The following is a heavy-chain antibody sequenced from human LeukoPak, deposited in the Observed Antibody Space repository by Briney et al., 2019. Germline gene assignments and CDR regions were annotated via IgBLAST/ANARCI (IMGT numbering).Heavy chain of an antibody. Sequence: SQTLSLTCTVSGGSISSGGYYWSWIRQPPGKGLEWIGYIYHSGSTYYNPSLKSRVTISVDRSKNQFSLKLSSVTAADTAVYYCARGPSGPNSYWGQGTLVTVSS. CDR3: ARGPSGPNSY. D-gene: IGHD3-3*01. J-gene: IGHJ4*02. V-gene: IGHV4-30-2*01. CDR2: IYHSGST. CDR1: GGSISSGGYY.